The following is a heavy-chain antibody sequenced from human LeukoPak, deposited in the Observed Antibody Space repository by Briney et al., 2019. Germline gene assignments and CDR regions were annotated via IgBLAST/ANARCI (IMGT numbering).Heavy chain of an antibody. Sequence: GGSLRLSCAASGFTFSNAWMSWVRQAPGKGLEWVANIKQDGSEKYYVDSVKGRFTISRDNAKNSLYLQMNSLRAEDTAVYYCARDRTVSGSGSYCAYWGQGTLVTVSS. D-gene: IGHD3-10*01. CDR3: ARDRTVSGSGSYCAY. J-gene: IGHJ4*02. CDR1: GFTFSNAW. V-gene: IGHV3-7*01. CDR2: IKQDGSEK.